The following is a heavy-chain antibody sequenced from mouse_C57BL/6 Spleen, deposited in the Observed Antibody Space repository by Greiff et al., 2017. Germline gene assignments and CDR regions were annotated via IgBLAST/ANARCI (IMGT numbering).Heavy chain of an antibody. CDR3: GRLITTAGDD. CDR1: GYTFTSYW. Sequence: QVQLQQPGAELVKPGASVKLSCKASGYTFTSYWMHWVKQRPGQGLEWIGMIPPNSGSTNYNEKFKSKATLTVDKSSSTAYMQLSSLTSEDSAVYYCGRLITTAGDDWGKGTTLTVSS. J-gene: IGHJ2*01. CDR2: IPPNSGST. V-gene: IGHV1-64*01. D-gene: IGHD1-1*01.